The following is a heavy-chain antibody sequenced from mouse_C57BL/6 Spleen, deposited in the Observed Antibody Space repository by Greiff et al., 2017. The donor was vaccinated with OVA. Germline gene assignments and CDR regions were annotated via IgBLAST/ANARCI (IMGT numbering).Heavy chain of an antibody. D-gene: IGHD1-1*01. J-gene: IGHJ1*03. Sequence: DVKLVESGPGLAKPSQTLSLTCSVTGYSITSDYWNWIRKFPGNKLEYMGYISYSGSTYYNPSLKSRISITRDTSKNQYYLQLNSVTTEDTATYYCSITTVGGYFDVWGTGTTVTVSS. CDR2: ISYSGST. CDR3: SITTVGGYFDV. CDR1: GYSITSDY. V-gene: IGHV3-8*01.